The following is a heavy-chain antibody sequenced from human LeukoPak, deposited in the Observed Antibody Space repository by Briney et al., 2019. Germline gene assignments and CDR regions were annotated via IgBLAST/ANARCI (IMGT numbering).Heavy chain of an antibody. CDR1: GFTFNSYA. D-gene: IGHD2-21*02. J-gene: IGHJ6*03. Sequence: PGGSLRLSCAASGFTFNSYAMHWVRQAPGKGLEYVSAIISNGGSTYYANSVKGGFTISRDNSKNTLYLQMGSLRAEDMAVYYCARGPGVTYYYYYYMDVWGKGTTVTVSS. V-gene: IGHV3-64*01. CDR3: ARGPGVTYYYYYYMDV. CDR2: IISNGGST.